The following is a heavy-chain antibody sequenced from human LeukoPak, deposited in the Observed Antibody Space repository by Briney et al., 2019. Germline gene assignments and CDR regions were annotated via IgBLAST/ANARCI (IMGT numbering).Heavy chain of an antibody. V-gene: IGHV1-8*03. CDR2: TNPNSGHT. D-gene: IGHD3-3*01. CDR1: GYTFTTYD. Sequence: ASVKVSCKASGYTFTTYDINWVRQATGQGLEWMGWTNPNSGHTGYAQKFQGRLTITRDTSISTAYMEPSSLRSEDTAVYYCARVAWSIDYWGQGTLVTVSS. J-gene: IGHJ4*02. CDR3: ARVAWSIDY.